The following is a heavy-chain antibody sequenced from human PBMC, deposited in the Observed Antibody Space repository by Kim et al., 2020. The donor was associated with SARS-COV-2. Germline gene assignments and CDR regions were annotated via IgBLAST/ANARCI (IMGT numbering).Heavy chain of an antibody. Sequence: GGSLRLSCAASGFTFSSYAMHWVRQAPGRGLEWVAVTSYEGSNKYYADSVKGRFTISRDNSKNTLYLQMNSLRGEDTAVYYCATAASWGQGTLVTVSS. J-gene: IGHJ4*02. CDR3: ATAAS. V-gene: IGHV3-30*04. CDR2: TSYEGSNK. CDR1: GFTFSSYA.